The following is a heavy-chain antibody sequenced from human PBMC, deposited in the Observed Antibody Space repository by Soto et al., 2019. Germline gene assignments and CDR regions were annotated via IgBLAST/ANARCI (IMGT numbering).Heavy chain of an antibody. J-gene: IGHJ4*02. CDR3: ARRLHSSSWCYFDY. V-gene: IGHV4-39*01. D-gene: IGHD6-13*01. Sequence: SETLSLTCTVSGGSISSSSYYWGWIRQPPGKGLEWIGTIYYTGSTYYSPSLKSRVTVSVDTSKNQFSLELSSVTAADTAVYYCARRLHSSSWCYFDYWGQGTLVTVSS. CDR1: GGSISSSSYY. CDR2: IYYTGST.